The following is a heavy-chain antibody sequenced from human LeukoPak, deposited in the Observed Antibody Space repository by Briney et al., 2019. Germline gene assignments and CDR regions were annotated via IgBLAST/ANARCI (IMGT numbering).Heavy chain of an antibody. CDR3: ARDKGDGASDY. J-gene: IGHJ4*02. Sequence: GGSLRLSCAASGFTFSNYWMHWVRQAPGKGLVWVSRINSDGSITDYADSVKGRFTISRDNAKNSLYLQMNSLRAEDTAVYYCARDKGDGASDYWGQGTLVTVSS. CDR2: INSDGSIT. V-gene: IGHV3-74*01. CDR1: GFTFSNYW. D-gene: IGHD3-16*01.